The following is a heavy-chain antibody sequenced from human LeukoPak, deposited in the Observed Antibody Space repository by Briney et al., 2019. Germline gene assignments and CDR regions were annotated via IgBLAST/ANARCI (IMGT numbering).Heavy chain of an antibody. CDR2: FDPEDGET. CDR3: ATVGMGLPDYDGMDV. J-gene: IGHJ6*04. V-gene: IGHV1-24*01. CDR1: GYTLTELS. Sequence: GASVMGCCTVSGYTLTELSMHWVRQASGKGLERKGGFDPEDGETIYAQKFQGRVTMTEDTSTDTAYMELSSLRSEDTAVYYCATVGMGLPDYDGMDVWGKGTTVTVSS. D-gene: IGHD1-26*01.